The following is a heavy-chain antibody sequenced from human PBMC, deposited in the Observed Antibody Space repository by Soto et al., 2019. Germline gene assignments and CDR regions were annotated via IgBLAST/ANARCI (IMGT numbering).Heavy chain of an antibody. CDR3: AIGPDCSGGSCYSGYFDY. J-gene: IGHJ4*02. V-gene: IGHV4-34*01. CDR2: ISHSGST. CDR1: GGSFSGYY. Sequence: QVQLQQWGAGLLKPSETLSLTCAVYGGSFSGYYWNWIRQPPGKGLEWIGEISHSGSTHYNPSLKSRVTISVDTSKKQFSLKLTSVTAADTAVYYCAIGPDCSGGSCYSGYFDYWAQGTLVTVSS. D-gene: IGHD2-15*01.